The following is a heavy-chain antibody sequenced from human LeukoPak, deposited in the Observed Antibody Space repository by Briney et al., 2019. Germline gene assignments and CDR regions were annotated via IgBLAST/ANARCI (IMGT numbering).Heavy chain of an antibody. D-gene: IGHD5-12*01. V-gene: IGHV4-59*01. CDR2: IYYSGST. CDR3: ARLYSGYAHFDY. Sequence: PSETLSLTCAVYGGSFSGYYWSWIRQPPGKGLEWIGYIYYSGSTNYSPSLKSRVTISVDTSKNQFSLKLSSVTAADTAVYYCARLYSGYAHFDYWGRGTLVTVSS. CDR1: GGSFSGYY. J-gene: IGHJ4*02.